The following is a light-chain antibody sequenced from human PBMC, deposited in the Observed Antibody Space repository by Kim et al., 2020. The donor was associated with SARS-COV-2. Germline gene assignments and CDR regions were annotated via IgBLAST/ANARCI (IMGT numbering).Light chain of an antibody. CDR3: QQYDSREFT. J-gene: IGKJ2*01. CDR1: QSISSW. CDR2: DAS. Sequence: SASMGDRVTNTCRASQSISSWLAWYQQKSGTAPKVLIYDASVLESGVPSRFSARGAGTEFTLTISTLQPDDSATYYCQQYDSREFTFGQGTKLEI. V-gene: IGKV1-5*01.